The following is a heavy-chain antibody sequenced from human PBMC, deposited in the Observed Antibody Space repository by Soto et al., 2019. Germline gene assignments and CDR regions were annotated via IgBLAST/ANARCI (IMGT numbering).Heavy chain of an antibody. CDR1: GFTFSSYA. Sequence: PGGSLRLSCAASGFTFSSYAMTWVRQAPGKGLEWVSAISGSGAATYYADSVKGRFTISRDNAKNSLYLQMNSLRAEDTAVYYCARDLNYYDSSGTGAYYGMDVWGQGTTVTVSS. V-gene: IGHV3-23*01. J-gene: IGHJ6*02. CDR2: ISGSGAAT. D-gene: IGHD3-22*01. CDR3: ARDLNYYDSSGTGAYYGMDV.